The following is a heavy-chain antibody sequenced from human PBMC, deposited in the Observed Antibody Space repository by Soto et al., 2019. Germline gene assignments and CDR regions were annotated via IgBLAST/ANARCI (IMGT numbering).Heavy chain of an antibody. V-gene: IGHV1-18*01. CDR1: GYTFTSYG. J-gene: IGHJ4*02. CDR2: ISAYNGST. Sequence: ASVKVSCKASGYTFTSYGISWVRQAPGQGLEWMGRISAYNGSTNYAQKIQGRVTMTTDTSTSTVYMELSSLRSEDTAVYYCARDQYILYQYYFDYWGQGTLVTVSS. CDR3: ARDQYILYQYYFDY. D-gene: IGHD1-1*01.